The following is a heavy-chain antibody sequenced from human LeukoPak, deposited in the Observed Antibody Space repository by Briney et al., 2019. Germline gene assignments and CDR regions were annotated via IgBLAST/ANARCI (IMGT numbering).Heavy chain of an antibody. V-gene: IGHV4-34*01. D-gene: IGHD6-6*01. J-gene: IGHJ4*02. CDR1: GGSFSGYY. CDR3: ARSEGQLGPIDY. CDR2: INHSGST. Sequence: SETLSLTCAVYGGSFSGYYWSWIRQPPGKGLGWIGEINHSGSTNYNPSLKSRVTISVDTSKNQFSLKLSSVTAADTAVYYCARSEGQLGPIDYWGQGTLVTVSS.